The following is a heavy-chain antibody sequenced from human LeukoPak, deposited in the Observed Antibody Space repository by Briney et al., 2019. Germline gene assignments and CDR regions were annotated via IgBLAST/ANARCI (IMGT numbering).Heavy chain of an antibody. CDR2: ISGSGGST. Sequence: GGSLRLSCAASRFIFSSYAMSWVRQAPGKGLEWVSGISGSGGSTYYADSVKGRFTISRDNSKNTLYLQMNSLRAEDTAVYFCAKIHGTTSSRPFDYWGQGTLVTVSS. D-gene: IGHD2-2*01. CDR1: RFIFSSYA. J-gene: IGHJ4*02. V-gene: IGHV3-23*01. CDR3: AKIHGTTSSRPFDY.